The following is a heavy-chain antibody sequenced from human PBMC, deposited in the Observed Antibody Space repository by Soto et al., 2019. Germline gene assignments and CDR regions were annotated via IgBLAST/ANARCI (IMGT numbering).Heavy chain of an antibody. V-gene: IGHV3-7*03. Sequence: EVQLVESGGGLVQPGGSLRLSCAASGFTFSSYWMSWVRQAPGKGLEWVANIKQDGSEKYYVDSVKGRFTISRDNAKNSRYLQMISVRADDTAVYYCARYFGGMDRGVQTAYYYYGMDVWGQGTTVTVSS. D-gene: IGHD3-10*01. CDR1: GFTFSSYW. CDR3: ARYFGGMDRGVQTAYYYYGMDV. CDR2: IKQDGSEK. J-gene: IGHJ6*02.